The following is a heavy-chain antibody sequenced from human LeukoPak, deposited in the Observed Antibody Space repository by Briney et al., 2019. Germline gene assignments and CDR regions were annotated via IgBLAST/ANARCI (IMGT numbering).Heavy chain of an antibody. Sequence: GGSLRLSCAASGFTFNNYWMTWVRQAPGKGLEWVANIKQDGSDKYYVDSVKGRFIISRDNAKNSLYLQMNSLRAEDTAVYYCARDSIPGYDSSGYMVAFDLWGQGTVVTVSS. CDR3: ARDSIPGYDSSGYMVAFDL. D-gene: IGHD3-22*01. CDR1: GFTFNNYW. J-gene: IGHJ3*01. V-gene: IGHV3-7*05. CDR2: IKQDGSDK.